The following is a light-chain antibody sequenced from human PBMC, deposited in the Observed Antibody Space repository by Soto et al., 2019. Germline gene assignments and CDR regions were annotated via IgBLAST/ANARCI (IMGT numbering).Light chain of an antibody. CDR3: AAWDDNLGGVL. J-gene: IGLJ3*02. CDR1: SSNIGRNT. CDR2: RNS. Sequence: QSGLTQPPSASGTPGQRIIISCSGSSSNIGRNTVNWYQHLPGRAPKVLIYRNSHRPSGVPDRFSGSQSGSSASLAISGLQSEDGADYSCAAWDDNLGGVLFGGGTKLTVL. V-gene: IGLV1-44*01.